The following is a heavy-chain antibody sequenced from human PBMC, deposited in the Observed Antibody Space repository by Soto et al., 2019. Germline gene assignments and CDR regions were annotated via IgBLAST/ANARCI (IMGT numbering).Heavy chain of an antibody. J-gene: IGHJ3*02. CDR3: ARAHCSGGSCYSGDAFDI. V-gene: IGHV1-3*01. CDR2: INAGNGNT. D-gene: IGHD2-15*01. CDR1: GYTFTSYA. Sequence: QVQLVQSGAEVKKPGASVKVSCKASGYTFTSYAMHWVRQAPGQRLEWMGWINAGNGNTKYSQKFQGRVTITRDTSASTAYMELSSLRSEDTAVYYCARAHCSGGSCYSGDAFDIWGQGTMVTVSS.